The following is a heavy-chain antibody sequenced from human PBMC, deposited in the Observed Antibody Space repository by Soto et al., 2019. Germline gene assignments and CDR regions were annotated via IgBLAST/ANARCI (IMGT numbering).Heavy chain of an antibody. V-gene: IGHV4-4*07. J-gene: IGHJ1*01. CDR2: IYSNGRT. CDR3: ARSYRDSYEH. Sequence: SETLSLTCNVSGGSISNNYWTWTRQPAGKGLEWIGRIYSNGRTNFNPSLKSRISMSIDTSKNQFSLKLTSVTAADTAVYYCARSYRDSYEHWGQGTLVTVSS. D-gene: IGHD4-17*01. CDR1: GGSISNNY.